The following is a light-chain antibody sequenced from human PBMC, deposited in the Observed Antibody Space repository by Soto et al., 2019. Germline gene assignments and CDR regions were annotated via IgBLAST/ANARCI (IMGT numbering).Light chain of an antibody. CDR2: GAS. CDR3: QQYQNWPLIT. Sequence: ETVMTQSPATLSVSPGERATLSCRASQSISSNLAWYQQKPGQAPRLLIYGASTRATGIPARFTGSGSGTEFTLTISSLQSEDFADYYCQQYQNWPLITFGQGTRLEIK. CDR1: QSISSN. V-gene: IGKV3-15*01. J-gene: IGKJ5*01.